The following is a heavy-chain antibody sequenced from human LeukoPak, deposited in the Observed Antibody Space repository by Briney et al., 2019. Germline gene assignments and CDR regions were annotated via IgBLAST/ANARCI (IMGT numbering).Heavy chain of an antibody. CDR2: ISGSGGST. J-gene: IGHJ6*03. Sequence: GGSLRLSCAASGFTFSSYAMSWVRQAPGKGLEWVSAISGSGGSTYYADSVKGRFTISRDNSKNTLYLQMNSLRAEDTAVYYCAKDSMTTDYYYYYYMDVWGKGTTVTVSS. V-gene: IGHV3-23*01. CDR1: GFTFSSYA. CDR3: AKDSMTTDYYYYYYMDV. D-gene: IGHD4-11*01.